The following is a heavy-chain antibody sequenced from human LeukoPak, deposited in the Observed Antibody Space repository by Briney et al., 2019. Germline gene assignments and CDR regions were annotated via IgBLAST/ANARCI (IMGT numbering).Heavy chain of an antibody. Sequence: PGGSLRLSCAASGFTFSNSAMSWVRQAPGKGLEWVSTLSVSGITTYYADSVKGRFTISRDNSKNTLYLQMNSLRAEDTAVYYCAKGIYSSGWSYFDCWGHGTLVTVSS. J-gene: IGHJ4*01. CDR1: GFTFSNSA. D-gene: IGHD6-19*01. V-gene: IGHV3-23*01. CDR2: LSVSGITT. CDR3: AKGIYSSGWSYFDC.